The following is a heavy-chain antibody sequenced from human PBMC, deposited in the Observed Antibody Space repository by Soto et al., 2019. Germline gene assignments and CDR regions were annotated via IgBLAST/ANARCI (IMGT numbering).Heavy chain of an antibody. CDR3: ARDFALIYYDSSGYPPQEYYYYYGMDV. D-gene: IGHD3-22*01. V-gene: IGHV4-4*07. CDR1: GGSISSYC. CDR2: IYTSGST. Sequence: PSETLSLTCTVSGGSISSYCWSWIRQPAGKGLEWIGRIYTSGSTNYNPSLKSRVTMSVDTSKNQFSLKLSSVTAADTAVYYCARDFALIYYDSSGYPPQEYYYYYGMDVWGQGATVTVSS. J-gene: IGHJ6*02.